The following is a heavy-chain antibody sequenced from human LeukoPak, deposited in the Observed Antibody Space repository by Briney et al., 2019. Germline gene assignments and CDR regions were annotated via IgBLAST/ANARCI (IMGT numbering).Heavy chain of an antibody. CDR2: IYNDGANK. Sequence: GGSLRLSCVVSGFTFRTYGMHWVRQAPGKGLEWVAFIYNDGANKYHADSVKGRLTISRDNSKNTLYPQMNSLRAEDTAVYYCAKDPGYNTPGYYMDVWGKGTTVTVSS. CDR1: GFTFRTYG. J-gene: IGHJ6*03. V-gene: IGHV3-30*02. D-gene: IGHD1-14*01. CDR3: AKDPGYNTPGYYMDV.